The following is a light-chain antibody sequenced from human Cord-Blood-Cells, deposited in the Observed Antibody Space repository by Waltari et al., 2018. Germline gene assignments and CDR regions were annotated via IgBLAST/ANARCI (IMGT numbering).Light chain of an antibody. CDR1: SSDVGGYNY. CDR3: SSYTSSSTLV. CDR2: DVS. Sequence: QSALTQSASVSGSPGQSITISCTGTSSDVGGYNYVSWYQQHPGKAPKLMIYDVSERPSGVSNRFSGSKSGNTASLTISGLQAEDEADYYCSSYTSSSTLVLGGGTKLTVL. J-gene: IGLJ2*01. V-gene: IGLV2-14*01.